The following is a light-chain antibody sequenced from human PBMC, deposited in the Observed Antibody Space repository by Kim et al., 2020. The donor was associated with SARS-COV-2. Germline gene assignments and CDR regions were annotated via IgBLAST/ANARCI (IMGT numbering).Light chain of an antibody. J-gene: IGLJ2*01. CDR2: DVS. CDR3: CSYAGSYTLV. CDR1: SSDVGGYNY. Sequence: QSALTQPHSVSGSPGQSVTISCTGTSSDVGGYNYVSWYQQHPGKAPKLMLYDVSRRPSGVPDRFSGSKSGNTASLTISGLQAEDEADYYCCSYAGSYTLVFGAGTKLTVL. V-gene: IGLV2-11*01.